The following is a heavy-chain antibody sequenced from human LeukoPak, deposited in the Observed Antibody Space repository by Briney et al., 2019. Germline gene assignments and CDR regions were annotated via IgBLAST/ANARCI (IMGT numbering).Heavy chain of an antibody. V-gene: IGHV1-69*13. CDR2: IIPIFGTA. D-gene: IGHD2-2*02. CDR1: GGTFSSYA. CDR3: ARVPQPCSSTSCYTRWFDP. J-gene: IGHJ5*02. Sequence: ASVKVSSKASGGTFSSYAISRVRQAPGQGLEWMGGIIPIFGTANYAQKFQGRVTITADESTSTAYMELSSLRSEDTAVYYCARVPQPCSSTSCYTRWFDPWGQGTLVTVSS.